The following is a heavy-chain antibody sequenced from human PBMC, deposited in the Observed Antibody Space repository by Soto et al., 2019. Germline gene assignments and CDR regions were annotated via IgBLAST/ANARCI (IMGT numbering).Heavy chain of an antibody. V-gene: IGHV1-69*06. CDR1: GGTFSSYA. J-gene: IGHJ6*02. CDR2: IIPIFGTA. CDR3: ARATLIAAACKVYYYYVMDV. Sequence: QVQLVQSGAEVKKPGSSVNVSCKASGGTFSSYAISWVRQAPGQGLEWMGEIIPIFGTAHYAQKFQGRVTITADKSTSTAYMELSSLRSEDTAVYYCARATLIAAACKVYYYYVMDVWCQVTTVTVSS. D-gene: IGHD6-13*01.